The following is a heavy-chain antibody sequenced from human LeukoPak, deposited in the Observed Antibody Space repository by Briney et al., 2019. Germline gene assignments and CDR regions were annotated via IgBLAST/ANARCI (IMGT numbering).Heavy chain of an antibody. CDR1: GISFSSYW. CDR2: IKQDGSEK. J-gene: IGHJ5*02. Sequence: GGSLRLSCAASGISFSSYWMTWVRQAPGKGLEWVASIKQDGSEKWYVDSVKGRFTISRDNAKNSVYLQMNSLRAEDTAVYYCARDYILIARWFDPWGQGTLVTVSS. CDR3: ARDYILIARWFDP. V-gene: IGHV3-7*01. D-gene: IGHD3-16*01.